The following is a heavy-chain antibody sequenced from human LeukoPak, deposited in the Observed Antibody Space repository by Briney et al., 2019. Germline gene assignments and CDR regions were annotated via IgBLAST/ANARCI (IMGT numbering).Heavy chain of an antibody. CDR2: INHSGST. D-gene: IGHD6-13*01. J-gene: IGHJ6*03. V-gene: IGHV4-34*01. Sequence: SETLSLTCAVYGGSFSGYYWSWIRQPPGKGLEWIGEINHSGSTNYNPSLKSRVTISVDTSKNQFSLKLSSVTAADTAVYYCARDPTKYHSSSWYTYYYYYMDVWGKGTTVTVSS. CDR1: GGSFSGYY. CDR3: ARDPTKYHSSSWYTYYYYYMDV.